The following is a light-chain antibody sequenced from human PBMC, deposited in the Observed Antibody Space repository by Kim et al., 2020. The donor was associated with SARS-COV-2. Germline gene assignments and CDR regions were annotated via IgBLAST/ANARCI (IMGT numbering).Light chain of an antibody. J-gene: IGKJ2*01. CDR1: ISSW. V-gene: IGKV1-5*03. CDR2: KAS. CDR3: QQYDSYSYT. Sequence: ISSWLAWYQQKPGKAPKLLIYKASSLESGVPSRFSGSGSGTEFTLTISSLQPDDFATYYCQQYDSYSYTFGQGTKLEI.